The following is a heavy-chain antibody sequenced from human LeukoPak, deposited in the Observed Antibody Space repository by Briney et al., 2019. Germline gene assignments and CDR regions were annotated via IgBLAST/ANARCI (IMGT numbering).Heavy chain of an antibody. CDR1: GGSISSGGYS. D-gene: IGHD5-24*01. CDR2: IYHSGST. Sequence: KSSETLSLTCAVSGGSISSGGYSWSWIRQPPGKGLEWIGYIYHSGSTYYNPSLKSRVTISVDRSKNQFSLKLSSVTAADTAVYYCASSRGDFDYWGQGTLVTVSS. V-gene: IGHV4-30-2*01. CDR3: ASSRGDFDY. J-gene: IGHJ4*02.